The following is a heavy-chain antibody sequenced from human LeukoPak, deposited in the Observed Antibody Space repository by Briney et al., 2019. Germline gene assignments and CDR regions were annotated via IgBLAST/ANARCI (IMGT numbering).Heavy chain of an antibody. J-gene: IGHJ4*02. V-gene: IGHV3-23*01. Sequence: GGSLRLSCAASGFTFSGHAMNWVRQAPGKGLEWVSSINGGGATTYYADSVRGRFTISRDNSKSTLYLQMNSLRAEDTAVYFCAKDRYCSGGSCYPIGESLDHWGQGTLVTVSS. CDR3: AKDRYCSGGSCYPIGESLDH. CDR2: INGGGATT. D-gene: IGHD2-15*01. CDR1: GFTFSGHA.